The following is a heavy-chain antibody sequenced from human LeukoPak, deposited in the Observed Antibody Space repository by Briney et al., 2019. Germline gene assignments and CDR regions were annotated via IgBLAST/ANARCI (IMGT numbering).Heavy chain of an antibody. CDR1: GFTFSSYG. CDR3: AKGSKYSSSPPFDY. CDR2: IRYDGSNK. J-gene: IGHJ4*02. D-gene: IGHD6-6*01. V-gene: IGHV3-30*02. Sequence: GRSLRLSCAASGFTFSSYGMLWVRQAPGKGLEWVAFIRYDGSNKYYADSVKGRFTISRDNSKNTLYLQMNSLRAEDTAVYYCAKGSKYSSSPPFDYWGQGTLVTVSS.